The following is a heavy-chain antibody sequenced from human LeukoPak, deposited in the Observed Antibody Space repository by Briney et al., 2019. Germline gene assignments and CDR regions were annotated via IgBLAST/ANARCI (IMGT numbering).Heavy chain of an antibody. CDR3: AKDPLYSSSWSDY. CDR2: ISGSGGST. V-gene: IGHV3-23*01. D-gene: IGHD6-13*01. Sequence: HPGGSLRLSCAASGFTFSSYAMSWVRQAPGKGLEWVSAISGSGGSTYYADSVKGRFTISRDNSKNTLYLQMNSLRAEDTAVYYCAKDPLYSSSWSDYWGQGTLVTVSS. CDR1: GFTFSSYA. J-gene: IGHJ4*02.